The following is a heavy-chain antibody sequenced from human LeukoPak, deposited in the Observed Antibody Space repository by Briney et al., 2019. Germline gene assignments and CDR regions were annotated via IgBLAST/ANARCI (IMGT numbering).Heavy chain of an antibody. CDR1: GFIHSSYA. Sequence: GGSLRLSCAACGFIHSSYAMHWVRQAPSKELEGVAVISYDGSNKYYADSVKGRFTISRDNSKNTLYLQMNSLRAEDTAVYYCAREEGLSRITMVRGVNHYFDYWGQGTLVTVSS. J-gene: IGHJ4*02. CDR2: ISYDGSNK. D-gene: IGHD3-10*01. CDR3: AREEGLSRITMVRGVNHYFDY. V-gene: IGHV3-30*04.